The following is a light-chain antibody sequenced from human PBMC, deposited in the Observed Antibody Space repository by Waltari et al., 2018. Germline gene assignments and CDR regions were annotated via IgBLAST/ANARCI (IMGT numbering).Light chain of an antibody. V-gene: IGLV1-40*01. J-gene: IGLJ2*01. CDR3: QSFDSSMSGSV. CDR2: GKS. CDR1: RSTIGAGFD. Sequence: QSVLTQPPSVSGAPGQRVIISCTGTRSTIGAGFDVHWYQQVPGAAPRLLIYGKSQRPSGVPGRFSGSRSGSSASLAIAGLLPEDEADYYCQSFDSSMSGSVFGGGTKLTVL.